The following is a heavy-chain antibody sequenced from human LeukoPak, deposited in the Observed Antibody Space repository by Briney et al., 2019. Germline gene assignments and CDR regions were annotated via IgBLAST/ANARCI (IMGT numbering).Heavy chain of an antibody. CDR3: AREYGVDTAML. CDR2: ITPILGIA. J-gene: IGHJ4*02. Sequence: SVKASCKASGGTFSSYAISWVRQAPGQGLEWMGRITPILGIANYAQKFQGRVTITADKSTSTAYMELSSLRSEDTAVYYCAREYGVDTAMLWGQGTLVTVSS. V-gene: IGHV1-69*04. D-gene: IGHD5-18*01. CDR1: GGTFSSYA.